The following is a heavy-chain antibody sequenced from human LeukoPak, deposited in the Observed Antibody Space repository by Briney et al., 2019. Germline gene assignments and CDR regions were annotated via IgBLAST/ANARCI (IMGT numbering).Heavy chain of an antibody. CDR1: GYTFTGYY. CDR3: ARVLVAVAGRTDY. D-gene: IGHD6-19*01. Sequence: ASVKVSCKASGYTFTGYYIHWVRQAPGQGLEWMGRINPNSGGTNYAQKFQGRVTMTRDTSISTAYMELSRLRSDDTAVYYCARVLVAVAGRTDYWGQGTLVTVSS. CDR2: INPNSGGT. V-gene: IGHV1-2*06. J-gene: IGHJ4*02.